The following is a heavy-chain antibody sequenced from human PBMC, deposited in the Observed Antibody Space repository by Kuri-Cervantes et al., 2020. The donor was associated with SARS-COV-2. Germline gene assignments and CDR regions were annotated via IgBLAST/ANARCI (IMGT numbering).Heavy chain of an antibody. CDR3: AREISIFGGLRNSFDP. D-gene: IGHD3-3*01. V-gene: IGHV1-2*02. CDR1: GYTFTGYY. CDR2: INPNSGGT. Sequence: ASVNVSCKASGYTFTGYYMHWVRQAPGQGLEWMGWINPNSGGTNYEQKFQGRVTMTRDTSISKAYMELSRLTSDDTAIYYCAREISIFGGLRNSFDPWGQGTLVTVSS. J-gene: IGHJ5*02.